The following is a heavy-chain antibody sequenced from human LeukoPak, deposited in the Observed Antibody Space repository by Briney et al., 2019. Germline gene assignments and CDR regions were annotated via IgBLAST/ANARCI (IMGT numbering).Heavy chain of an antibody. CDR1: GFTFSSYG. Sequence: PGGSLRLSCAASGFTFSSYGMHWVRQAPGKGLEWGAVISYDGSNKYYADSVKGRFTISRDNSKNTLYLQMNSLRAEDTAVYYCAKRGEYCSSTSCYEGMDVWGQGTTVTVSS. CDR2: ISYDGSNK. D-gene: IGHD2-2*01. J-gene: IGHJ6*02. V-gene: IGHV3-30*18. CDR3: AKRGEYCSSTSCYEGMDV.